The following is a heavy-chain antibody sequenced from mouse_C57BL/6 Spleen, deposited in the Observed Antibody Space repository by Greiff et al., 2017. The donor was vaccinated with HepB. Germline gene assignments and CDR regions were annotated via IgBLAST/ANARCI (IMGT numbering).Heavy chain of an antibody. CDR3: ARDGTGTWDY. V-gene: IGHV1-80*01. D-gene: IGHD4-1*01. J-gene: IGHJ2*01. CDR2: IYPGDGDT. Sequence: QVQLQQSGAELVKPGASVKISCKASGYAFSSYWMYWVKQRPGKGLEWIGQIYPGDGDTNYNGKFKGKATLTADKSSSTAYMQLSSLTSEDSAVYFCARDGTGTWDYWGQGTTLTVSS. CDR1: GYAFSSYW.